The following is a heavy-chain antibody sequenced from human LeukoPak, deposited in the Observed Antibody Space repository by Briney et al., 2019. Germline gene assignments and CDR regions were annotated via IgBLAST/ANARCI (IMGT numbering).Heavy chain of an antibody. D-gene: IGHD6-19*01. Sequence: PGGSLRLSCAASGVTFNIFAMHWVRQAPGKGLEWVAVISYDGTNKYYADSVKGRFTISRDNSKNTLYLQMDSLRADDVSVYYCARGYTSASSWGQGTLVTVSS. CDR2: ISYDGTNK. CDR3: ARGYTSASS. CDR1: GVTFNIFA. J-gene: IGHJ4*02. V-gene: IGHV3-30*04.